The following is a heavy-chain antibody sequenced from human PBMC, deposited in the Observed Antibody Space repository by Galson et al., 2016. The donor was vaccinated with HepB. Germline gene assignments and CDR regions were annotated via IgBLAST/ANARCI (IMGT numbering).Heavy chain of an antibody. Sequence: SETLSLTCAVSGGSISSSNWWSWVRQPPGKGLEWVGEIYHSGSTNYNPSLESRVTISVDKSKNQFSLKLSSVTAADMAVYYCARGPPDYLDSGSFYSGWFDPWGQGTLVTVSS. CDR1: GGSISSSNW. D-gene: IGHD3-10*01. CDR3: ARGPPDYLDSGSFYSGWFDP. V-gene: IGHV4-4*02. CDR2: IYHSGST. J-gene: IGHJ5*02.